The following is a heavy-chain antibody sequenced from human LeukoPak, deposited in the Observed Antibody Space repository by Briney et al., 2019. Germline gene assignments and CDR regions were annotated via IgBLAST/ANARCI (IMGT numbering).Heavy chain of an antibody. J-gene: IGHJ4*02. V-gene: IGHV3-7*03. CDR3: ARDSASGYDPPFDY. CDR1: GFTFSSYW. Sequence: GGSLRLSCAASGFTFSSYWMSWVRQAPGKGLEWVANIKQDGSEKYYVDSVKGRFTISRDNAKNSLYLQMNSLRAEDTAVDYCARDSASGYDPPFDYWGQGTLVTVSS. D-gene: IGHD5-12*01. CDR2: IKQDGSEK.